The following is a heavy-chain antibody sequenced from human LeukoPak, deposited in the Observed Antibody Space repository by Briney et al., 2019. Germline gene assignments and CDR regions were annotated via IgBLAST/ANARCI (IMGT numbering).Heavy chain of an antibody. CDR1: GYSFITYW. CDR2: IYPGDSDT. V-gene: IGHV5-51*01. Sequence: TGESLKISCKGSGYSFITYWIGWVRQMPGKGLEWMGIIYPGDSDTRYSPSFQGQVTISADKSISTAYLQWSSLKASDTAMYYCARAQGVCSGGSCLFDPWGQGTLVTVSS. J-gene: IGHJ5*02. D-gene: IGHD2-15*01. CDR3: ARAQGVCSGGSCLFDP.